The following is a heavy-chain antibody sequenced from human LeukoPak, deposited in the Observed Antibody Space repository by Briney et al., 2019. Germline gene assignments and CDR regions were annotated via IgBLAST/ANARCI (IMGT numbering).Heavy chain of an antibody. CDR1: GFTFGSHA. V-gene: IGHV3-23*01. CDR2: IFGSGGSP. D-gene: IGHD2-2*01. Sequence: GGSLRLSCEASGFTFGSHAMYWLRQAPGKGLEWVAGIFGSGGSPHYADPVKGRFTISRDNSRSTVYLQINSLRAEDMAVYYCARDTGPSGTAFDYWGQGTLVTVSS. CDR3: ARDTGPSGTAFDY. J-gene: IGHJ4*02.